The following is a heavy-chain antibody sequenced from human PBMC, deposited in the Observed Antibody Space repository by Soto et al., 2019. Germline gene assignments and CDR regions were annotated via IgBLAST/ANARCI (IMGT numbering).Heavy chain of an antibody. CDR1: DGSISSGYYY. Sequence: SETLSLTCSVSDGSISSGYYYWSWILHPPGKGLEGIGNIYYSWNTYYNPSLKSRLIISIDTPKNQFSLKVGSVTAADTAVYYCASSPLYGLEFWGQRSTVTVS. V-gene: IGHV4-30-4*01. J-gene: IGHJ6*01. CDR2: IYYSWNT. CDR3: ASSPLYGLEF.